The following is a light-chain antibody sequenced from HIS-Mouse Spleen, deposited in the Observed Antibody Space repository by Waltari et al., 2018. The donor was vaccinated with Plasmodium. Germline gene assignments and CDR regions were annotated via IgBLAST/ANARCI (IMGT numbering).Light chain of an antibody. Sequence: EIVLTQSPGTLSLSPGERATLSCRASQSVSSSYLAWYKQKPGQAPRLLIYGAASRATGIPDRFSGSGSGTDFMLTISRLEPEDFATYYCQQYNSYWTFGQGTKVEIK. CDR2: GAA. J-gene: IGKJ1*01. CDR3: QQYNSYWT. CDR1: QSVSSSY. V-gene: IGKV3-20*01.